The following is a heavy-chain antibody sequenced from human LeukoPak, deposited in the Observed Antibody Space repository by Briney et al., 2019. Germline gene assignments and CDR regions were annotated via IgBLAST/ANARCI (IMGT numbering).Heavy chain of an antibody. CDR3: ARLSTYYDFWSPLDY. V-gene: IGHV4-59*02. CDR2: VSYSGGT. D-gene: IGHD3-3*01. CDR1: GASVSSRY. J-gene: IGHJ4*02. Sequence: SETLSLTCTVSGASVSSRYWSWIRQPPGKGLEWIGYVSYSGGTNYNPSLKSRVTISLDTSKDQFSLRPNSVTAADTAVYYCARLSTYYDFWSPLDYWGQGTLVTVSS.